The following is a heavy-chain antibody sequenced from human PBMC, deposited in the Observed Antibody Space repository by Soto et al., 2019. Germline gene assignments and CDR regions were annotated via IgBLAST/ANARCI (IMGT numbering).Heavy chain of an antibody. CDR2: LRRSGSTT. J-gene: IGHJ4*02. Sequence: GGSLRLSCAASGFTFTNYAMTWARHAPGKGLEWVSSLRRSGSTTYYADSVQGRFTISSDISKNTLFLHMNSLRADDTAVYYCARGQGGQSGNFKFEHWGQGALVTVS. D-gene: IGHD3-3*01. CDR1: GFTFTNYA. V-gene: IGHV3-23*01. CDR3: ARGQGGQSGNFKFEH.